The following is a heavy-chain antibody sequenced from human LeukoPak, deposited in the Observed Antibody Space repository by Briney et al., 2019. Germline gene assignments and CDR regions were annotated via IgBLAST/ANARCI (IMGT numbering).Heavy chain of an antibody. Sequence: GGSLRLSCAASGFTFSSYWMSWVRQAPGKGLEWVAKIKQDGSEKYYVDSVKGRFTISRDNSKNTLYLQMNSLRAEDTAVYYCAKTNSYSYGYHFDYWGQGTLVTVSS. V-gene: IGHV3-7*03. CDR3: AKTNSYSYGYHFDY. D-gene: IGHD5-18*01. CDR1: GFTFSSYW. J-gene: IGHJ4*02. CDR2: IKQDGSEK.